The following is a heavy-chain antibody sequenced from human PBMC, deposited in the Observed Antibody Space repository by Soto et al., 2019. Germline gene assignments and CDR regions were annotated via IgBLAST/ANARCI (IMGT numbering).Heavy chain of an antibody. CDR2: ITPLLRTT. Sequence: QVQLVQSGAEVRKPGSSVRVSCKTSGDTFSSYPITWVRQAPGQGLEWIGGITPLLRTTNYAQRCQGRVIVTADASTSTAYMELSSLRSEDTAVYYCATTRRYCGSTSCSFEYWGQGTLVTVSS. CDR3: ATTRRYCGSTSCSFEY. J-gene: IGHJ4*02. V-gene: IGHV1-69*01. D-gene: IGHD2-2*01. CDR1: GDTFSSYP.